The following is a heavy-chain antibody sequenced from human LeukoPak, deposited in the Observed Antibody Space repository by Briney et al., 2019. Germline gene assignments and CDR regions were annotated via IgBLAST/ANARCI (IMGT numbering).Heavy chain of an antibody. V-gene: IGHV1-18*01. CDR1: GYTFTSYG. D-gene: IGHD6-19*01. J-gene: IGHJ6*03. CDR2: ISAYNGNT. CDR3: ARGGKQWLVSYYYYMDV. Sequence: ASVKVSCKASGYTFTSYGISWVRQAPGQGLEWMGWISAYNGNTNYAQKLQGRVTMTTDTSTRTAYMELRSLRSDDTAVYYCARGGKQWLVSYYYYMDVWGKGTTVTVSS.